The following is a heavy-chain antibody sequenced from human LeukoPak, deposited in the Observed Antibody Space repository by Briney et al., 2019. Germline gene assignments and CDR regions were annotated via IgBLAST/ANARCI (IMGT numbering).Heavy chain of an antibody. CDR1: GGSFSGYY. D-gene: IGHD3-22*01. CDR3: ARGRSYYYDSRGDY. V-gene: IGHV4-34*01. Sequence: PSETLSLTCAVYGGSFSGYYWSWIRQPPGKGLEWIGEINHSGSTNYNPSLKGRVTISVDTSKDQFSLKLSSVTAADTAVYYCARGRSYYYDSRGDYWGQGTLVTVSS. CDR2: INHSGST. J-gene: IGHJ4*02.